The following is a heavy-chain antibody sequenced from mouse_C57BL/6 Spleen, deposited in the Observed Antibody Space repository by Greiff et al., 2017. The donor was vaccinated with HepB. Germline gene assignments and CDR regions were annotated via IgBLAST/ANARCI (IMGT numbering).Heavy chain of an antibody. CDR1: GYSFTDYN. D-gene: IGHD1-1*01. Sequence: EVQVVESGPELVKPGASVKISCKASGYSFTDYNMNWVKQSNGKSLEWIGVINPNYGTTSYNQKFKGKATLTVDQSSSTAYMQLNSLTSEDSAVYYCARSNYGSSYESYFDYWGQGTTLTVSS. CDR2: INPNYGTT. J-gene: IGHJ2*01. CDR3: ARSNYGSSYESYFDY. V-gene: IGHV1-39*01.